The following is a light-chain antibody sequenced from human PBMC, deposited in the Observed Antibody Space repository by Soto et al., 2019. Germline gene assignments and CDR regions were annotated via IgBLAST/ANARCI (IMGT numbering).Light chain of an antibody. Sequence: EIVLTQSPGTLSLSPGERATLFCRASQSVSSSYLVWYQQKPGQAPRLLLYGASSRATGIPDRFSGSGSGTDFTLTISRLEPEDFAVYYCQQYDSSSWTFGQGTKVEIK. CDR3: QQYDSSSWT. CDR2: GAS. J-gene: IGKJ1*01. CDR1: QSVSSSY. V-gene: IGKV3-20*01.